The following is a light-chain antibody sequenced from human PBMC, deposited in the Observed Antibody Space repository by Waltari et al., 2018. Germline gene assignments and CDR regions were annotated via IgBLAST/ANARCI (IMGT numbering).Light chain of an antibody. Sequence: QSALTQPPSVSGSPGQPVTISCTGTSSDVGSYTRVSWYQQPPGTAPKLMIYEVSNRPSGVPDRFSGSKSGNTASLTISGLQAEDEADYYCSSYTSSSTPVVFGGGTKLTVL. V-gene: IGLV2-18*02. J-gene: IGLJ2*01. CDR2: EVS. CDR1: SSDVGSYTR. CDR3: SSYTSSSTPVV.